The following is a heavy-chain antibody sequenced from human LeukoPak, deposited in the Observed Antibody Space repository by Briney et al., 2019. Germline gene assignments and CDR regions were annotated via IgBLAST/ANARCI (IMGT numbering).Heavy chain of an antibody. CDR2: IEWNGGST. Sequence: GGSLRLSCAASGFTFDDYGMSWVRQAPGKGLEWVSGIEWNGGSTSYADSVKGRFTISRDNAKNSLFVQMNSLRVEDTALYYCARIRGYSLGTRFFDYWGQGTLVTVSS. CDR1: GFTFDDYG. D-gene: IGHD5-18*01. J-gene: IGHJ4*02. V-gene: IGHV3-20*04. CDR3: ARIRGYSLGTRFFDY.